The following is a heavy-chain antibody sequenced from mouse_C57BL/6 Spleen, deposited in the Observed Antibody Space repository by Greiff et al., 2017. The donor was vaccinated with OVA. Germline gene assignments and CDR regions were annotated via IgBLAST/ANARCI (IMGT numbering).Heavy chain of an antibody. Sequence: EVHLVESGGGLVQPKGSLKLSCAASGFSFNTYAMNWVRQAPGKGLEWVARIRSKSNNYAKYYADSVKDRFTISRDDSESMLYLQMNNLKTEDTAMYYCVRQGGYDWYFDYWGQGTTLTVSS. CDR2: IRSKSNNYAK. CDR1: GFSFNTYA. CDR3: VRQGGYDWYFDY. D-gene: IGHD2-2*01. J-gene: IGHJ2*01. V-gene: IGHV10-1*01.